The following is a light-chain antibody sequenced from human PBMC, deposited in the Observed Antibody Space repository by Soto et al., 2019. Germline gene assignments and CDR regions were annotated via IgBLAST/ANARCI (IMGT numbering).Light chain of an antibody. CDR1: QSVSSN. CDR3: QQDNNWPPYT. Sequence: EIVMTQSPATLSVSPGERATLSCRASQSVSSNLAWYQQKPGQAPRLLTYGASTRATGIPARSGGSGPGTGFTLTISSLQSEDWPVYYCQQDNNWPPYTFGQGTKLEIK. CDR2: GAS. J-gene: IGKJ2*01. V-gene: IGKV3-15*01.